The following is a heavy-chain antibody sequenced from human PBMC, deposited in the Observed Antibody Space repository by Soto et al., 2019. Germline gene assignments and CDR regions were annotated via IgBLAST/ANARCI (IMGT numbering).Heavy chain of an antibody. CDR1: GFTFSVYW. Sequence: VQLVESGGGLVQPGGSLRLSCAASGFTFSVYWMHWVHQAPGKGLVWVSRIDSDGSTTSYADSVKGRFTISRDNAKSTLYLQMNSLRAEDTAVYYCARPGYSNYGPGVDVWGQGTTVTVSS. CDR3: ARPGYSNYGPGVDV. V-gene: IGHV3-74*01. D-gene: IGHD4-4*01. CDR2: IDSDGSTT. J-gene: IGHJ6*02.